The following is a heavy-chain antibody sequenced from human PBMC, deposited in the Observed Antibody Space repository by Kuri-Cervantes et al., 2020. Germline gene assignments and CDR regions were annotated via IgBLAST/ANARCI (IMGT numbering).Heavy chain of an antibody. CDR2: ISTSSSPI. J-gene: IGHJ4*02. Sequence: GGSLRLSCAASGFTFSSYAMSWVRQAPGKGLEWVSYISTSSSPIYYADSVKGRFTISRDNAKNSLYLQMNSLRDEDTAVYYCARLDFDGFDYWGQGTLVTVSS. CDR1: GFTFSSYA. V-gene: IGHV3-48*02. CDR3: ARLDFDGFDY. D-gene: IGHD3-9*01.